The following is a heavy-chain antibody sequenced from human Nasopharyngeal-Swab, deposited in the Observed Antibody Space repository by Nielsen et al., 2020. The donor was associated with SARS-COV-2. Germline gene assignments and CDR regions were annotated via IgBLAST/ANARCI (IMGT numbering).Heavy chain of an antibody. CDR2: VYYGGNT. CDR3: AGLAAHGYFYYYYGMDV. V-gene: IGHV4-39*01. D-gene: IGHD6-6*01. Sequence: WIRQPPGKGLGWIGSVYYGGNTYYNPSLKSRVTISVDTSKNQFSLKLASVTAADTAVYYCAGLAAHGYFYYYYGMDVWDQGTTVTVSS. J-gene: IGHJ6*02.